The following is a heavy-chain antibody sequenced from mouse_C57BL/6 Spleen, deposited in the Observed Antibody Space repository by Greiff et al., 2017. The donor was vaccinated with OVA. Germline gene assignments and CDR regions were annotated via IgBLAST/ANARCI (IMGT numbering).Heavy chain of an antibody. CDR2: IYPGDGDT. CDR3: APELDYYAMDY. Sequence: QVHLQQSGPELVKPGASVKISCKASGYAFSSSWMNWVKQRPGKGLEWIGRIYPGDGDTNYNGKFKGKATLTADKSSSTAYMQLSSLTSEDSAVYFCAPELDYYAMDYWGQGTSVTVSS. CDR1: GYAFSSSW. V-gene: IGHV1-82*01. J-gene: IGHJ4*01. D-gene: IGHD4-1*01.